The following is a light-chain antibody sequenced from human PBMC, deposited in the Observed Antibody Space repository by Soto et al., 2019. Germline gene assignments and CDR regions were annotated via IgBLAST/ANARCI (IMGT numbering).Light chain of an antibody. CDR2: GAS. Sequence: EIVLTQSPDTLSLSPGERATLSCKASQSVSSSYLVWYQQKPGQAPRLLIYGASSRATGIPDRFSGGGSGTDFSLTIRRLEPEDFAVYYCQQYGNSPQVTFGQGTRREIK. V-gene: IGKV3-20*01. CDR1: QSVSSSY. J-gene: IGKJ5*01. CDR3: QQYGNSPQVT.